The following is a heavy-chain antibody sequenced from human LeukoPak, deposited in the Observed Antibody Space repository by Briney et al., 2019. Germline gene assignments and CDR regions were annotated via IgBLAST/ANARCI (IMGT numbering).Heavy chain of an antibody. V-gene: IGHV1-69*13. J-gene: IGHJ5*02. CDR1: GGTFSSYA. Sequence: ASVKVSCKASGGTFSSYAISWVRQAPGQGLEWMGGIIPIFGTANYAQKFQGRVTITADESTSTAYMELSSLRSEDTAVYYCARSTMVRGVIIRWFDPWGQGTLVTVSS. D-gene: IGHD3-10*01. CDR2: IIPIFGTA. CDR3: ARSTMVRGVIIRWFDP.